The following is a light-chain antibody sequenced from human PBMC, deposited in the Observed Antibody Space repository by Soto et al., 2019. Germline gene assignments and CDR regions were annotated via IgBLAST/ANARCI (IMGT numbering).Light chain of an antibody. Sequence: EIVMTQSPPTLSVSPGERATLSWRASQSVGSKLAWYQQRPGQAPRLLIYDASNRATGIPARFSGSGSGTEFSLTISSLQSEDFAVYSCQQYGDWPGAFGGGTKVDIK. CDR2: DAS. CDR3: QQYGDWPGA. CDR1: QSVGSK. V-gene: IGKV3D-15*01. J-gene: IGKJ4*01.